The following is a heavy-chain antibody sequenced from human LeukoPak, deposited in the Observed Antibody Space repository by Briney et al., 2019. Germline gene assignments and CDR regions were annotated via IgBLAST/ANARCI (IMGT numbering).Heavy chain of an antibody. CDR1: GYTFTSYD. CDR2: MNPNSGNT. Sequence: ASVKVSCKASGYTFTSYDINWVRQATRQGLEWMGWMNPNSGNTGYAQKFQGRVTMTRNTSISTAYMELSSLRSEDTAVYYCARGFSGHGGYYFDYWGQGTLVTVSS. D-gene: IGHD5-12*01. V-gene: IGHV1-8*01. CDR3: ARGFSGHGGYYFDY. J-gene: IGHJ4*02.